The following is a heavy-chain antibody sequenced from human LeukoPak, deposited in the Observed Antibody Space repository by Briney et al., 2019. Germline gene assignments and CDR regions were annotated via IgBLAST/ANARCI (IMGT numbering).Heavy chain of an antibody. CDR1: GFTFSTYA. CDR2: ISGSGGST. V-gene: IGHV3-23*01. CDR3: AGSDDYDY. J-gene: IGHJ4*02. Sequence: GGSLRLSCAASGFTFSTYAMSWVRHAPGKGLEWVSAISGSGGSTYYADSVKGRFTVSRDNAKNTLYLQMNSLRAEDTAVYYCAGSDDYDYWGQGTLVTVSS. D-gene: IGHD3-22*01.